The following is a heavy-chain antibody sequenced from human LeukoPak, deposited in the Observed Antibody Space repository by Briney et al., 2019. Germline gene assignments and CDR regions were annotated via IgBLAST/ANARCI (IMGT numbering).Heavy chain of an antibody. CDR3: AVIRSGSYTDL. Sequence: GGTLRLSCAASGFTFSHYAMHWVRQAPGKGLEYVSAISSSGGSTYYANSVKGRFTISRDNSKNTLYLQMNSLRAEDTAVYYCAVIRSGSYTDLWGRGTLVTVSS. CDR2: ISSSGGST. CDR1: GFTFSHYA. J-gene: IGHJ2*01. D-gene: IGHD3-10*01. V-gene: IGHV3-64*01.